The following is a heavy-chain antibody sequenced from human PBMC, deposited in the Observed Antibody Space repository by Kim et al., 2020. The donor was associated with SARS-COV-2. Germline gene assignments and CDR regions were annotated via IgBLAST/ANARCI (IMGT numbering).Heavy chain of an antibody. V-gene: IGHV3-23*01. D-gene: IGHD3-22*01. J-gene: IGHJ4*02. Sequence: ADSVKGRFTISRDNSKNTLYLQMNSLRAEDTAVYYCAKCTHDSSGYAPDYWGQGTLVTVSS. CDR3: AKCTHDSSGYAPDY.